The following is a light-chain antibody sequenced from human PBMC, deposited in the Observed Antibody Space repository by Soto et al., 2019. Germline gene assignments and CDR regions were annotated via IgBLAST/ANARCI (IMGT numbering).Light chain of an antibody. CDR2: DVS. CDR3: SSYTGGSTSYV. J-gene: IGLJ1*01. Sequence: QSVLSHPASVSRSPGQSITISCTGTSSDVGAYKYVSWHQQHPGKAPKLMIYDVSDRHSGVSDRFSGSKSGNTASLTISGLQAEDEADYYCSSYTGGSTSYVFGTGTKVTVL. CDR1: SSDVGAYKY. V-gene: IGLV2-14*03.